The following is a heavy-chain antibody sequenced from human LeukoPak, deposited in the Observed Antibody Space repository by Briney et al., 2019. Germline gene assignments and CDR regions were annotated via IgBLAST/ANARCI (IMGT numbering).Heavy chain of an antibody. J-gene: IGHJ6*02. D-gene: IGHD2-2*01. Sequence: PGGSLRLSCAASGFTFSSYEMNWVRQALGKGLEWVSYISSSGSTIYYADSVKGRFTISRDNAKNSLYLQMNSLRAEDTAVYYCARARCSSTSCYERYYSGMAVGAQGPKVTVSS. CDR3: ARARCSSTSCYERYYSGMAV. CDR1: GFTFSSYE. CDR2: ISSSGSTI. V-gene: IGHV3-48*03.